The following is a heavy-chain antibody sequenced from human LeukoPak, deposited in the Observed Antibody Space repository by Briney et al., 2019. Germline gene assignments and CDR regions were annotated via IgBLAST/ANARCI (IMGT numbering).Heavy chain of an antibody. Sequence: ETLSLTCTVSGGSVSSGSYYWSWVRQAPGKGLEWVSAISGSGGTTYYADSVKGRFTISRDNSKNTLYLQMNSLRAEDTAVYYCAKGTANSGWPYWGRGTLVTVSS. J-gene: IGHJ4*02. D-gene: IGHD6-19*01. V-gene: IGHV3-23*01. CDR1: GGSVSSGSYY. CDR2: ISGSGGTT. CDR3: AKGTANSGWPY.